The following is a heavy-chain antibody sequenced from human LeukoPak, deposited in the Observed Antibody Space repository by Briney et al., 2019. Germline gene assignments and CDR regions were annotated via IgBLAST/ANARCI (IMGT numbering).Heavy chain of an antibody. J-gene: IGHJ4*02. V-gene: IGHV3-23*01. CDR2: IIGSGDST. Sequence: GGSLRLSCAASGFTFSSYSMNWVRQSPGKGLEWVSGIIGSGDSTYYADSVKGRFTISRDNSKNTLFLQMNSLRAEDTAVYYCARGRQGPAFLDYWGQGTLVTVSS. CDR3: ARGRQGPAFLDY. D-gene: IGHD2-2*01. CDR1: GFTFSSYS.